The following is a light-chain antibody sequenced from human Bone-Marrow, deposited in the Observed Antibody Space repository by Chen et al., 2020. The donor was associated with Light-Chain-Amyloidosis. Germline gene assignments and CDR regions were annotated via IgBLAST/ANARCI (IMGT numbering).Light chain of an antibody. CDR2: EVT. V-gene: IGLV2-14*01. Sequence: SALPQPPSVFGSPGPSITISCSGTSSDVGGDNHVSWYQQHPDKAPKLMIYEVTNRPSWVPDRFSGSKSDNTASLTISGLQTEDEADYFCSSYTITNTLVFGSGTRVTVL. CDR3: SSYTITNTLV. J-gene: IGLJ1*01. CDR1: SSDVGGDNH.